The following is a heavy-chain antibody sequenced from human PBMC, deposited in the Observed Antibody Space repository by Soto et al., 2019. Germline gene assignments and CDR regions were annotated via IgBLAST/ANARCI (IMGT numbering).Heavy chain of an antibody. CDR2: TYYRSKWYN. J-gene: IGHJ4*02. V-gene: IGHV6-1*01. CDR3: ARVPLYRSGWSSFDY. D-gene: IGHD6-19*01. Sequence: QVQLQQSGPGLVKPSQTLSLTCAISGDSVSSNSAAWNWIRQSPSRGLEWLGRTYYRSKWYNDXXVSVKSRITIXPDASXXQFSLQLNSVTPEDTAVYYCARVPLYRSGWSSFDYWGQGTLVTVSS. CDR1: GDSVSSNSAA.